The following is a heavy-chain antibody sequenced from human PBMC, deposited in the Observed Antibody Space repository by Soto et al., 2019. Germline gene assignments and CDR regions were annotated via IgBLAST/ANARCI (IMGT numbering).Heavy chain of an antibody. CDR1: GFTCGGYA. V-gene: IGHV3-23*01. J-gene: IGHJ6*03. Sequence: GGPLRLSCAASGFTCGGYAMSWIRQAPGKGLEWVSAISGSGGSTYYADSVKGRFTISRDNSKNTLYLQMSSLRAEDTAVYYCANPSSPEVGAYAFYYYSYMDVWGKGTTVTVSS. CDR3: ANPSSPEVGAYAFYYYSYMDV. CDR2: ISGSGGST. D-gene: IGHD2-15*01.